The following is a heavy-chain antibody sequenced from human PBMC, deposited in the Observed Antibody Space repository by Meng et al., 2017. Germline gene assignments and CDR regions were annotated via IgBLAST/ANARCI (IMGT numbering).Heavy chain of an antibody. V-gene: IGHV1-2*06. CDR3: ARDEDISAAGKLFGDY. CDR1: GYTFPDYW. J-gene: IGHJ4*02. Sequence: QRGLSVAEVKKPGASVKASCTASGYTFPDYWLHWVRRAPGQGLEWMGRINPKSGDTHYAQRFQGRVTMTGDTSISTAYMELSGLRSDDTAMYYCARDEDISAAGKLFGDYWGQGTLVTVSS. D-gene: IGHD6-13*01. CDR2: INPKSGDT.